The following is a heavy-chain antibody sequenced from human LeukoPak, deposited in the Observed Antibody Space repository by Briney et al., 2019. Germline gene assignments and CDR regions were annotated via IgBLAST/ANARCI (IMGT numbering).Heavy chain of an antibody. D-gene: IGHD1-26*01. CDR3: ARLSGRLGGAFDI. Sequence: GESLKISCKGSGYSFTSYWIGWVRQMPGKGLEWMVIIYPGDSDTRYSPSFQGQVTISADKSLSTAYLQWSSLKASDTAMYYCARLSGRLGGAFDIWGQGTMVTVFS. CDR1: GYSFTSYW. J-gene: IGHJ3*02. CDR2: IYPGDSDT. V-gene: IGHV5-51*01.